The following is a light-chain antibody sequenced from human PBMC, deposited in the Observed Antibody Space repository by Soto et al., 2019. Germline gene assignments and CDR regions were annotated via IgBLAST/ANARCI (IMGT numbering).Light chain of an antibody. V-gene: IGLV2-14*01. Sequence: QSVLTQPASVSGSPGQSIAISCTGTNSEVGAYNFVSWYQQYPGKAPKLIIHEVNNRPSGVSDRFSGSKSGDTASLTISGLQADDEADYYCSSFTTYNTRVFGTGTKVTVL. CDR2: EVN. CDR3: SSFTTYNTRV. CDR1: NSEVGAYNF. J-gene: IGLJ1*01.